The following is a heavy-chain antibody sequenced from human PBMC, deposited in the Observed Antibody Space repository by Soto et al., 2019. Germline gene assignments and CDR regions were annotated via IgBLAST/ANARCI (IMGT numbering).Heavy chain of an antibody. CDR2: INPNSGGT. J-gene: IGHJ6*02. D-gene: IGHD4-4*01. CDR1: GYTFTGYY. CDR3: ARTYSNYDYYYGMDV. V-gene: IGHV1-2*04. Sequence: QVQLVQSGAEVKKPGASVKVSCKASGYTFTGYYMHWVRQAPGQGLEWMGWINPNSGGTNYAQKFQGWVTMTRDTSISPAYMELSRLRSDDTAVYYCARTYSNYDYYYGMDVWGQGTTVTVSS.